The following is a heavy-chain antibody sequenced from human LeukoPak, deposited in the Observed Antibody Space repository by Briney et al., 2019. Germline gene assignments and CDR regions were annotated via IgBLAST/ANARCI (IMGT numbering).Heavy chain of an antibody. D-gene: IGHD3-10*01. CDR3: ARQYYYGSGSYPYAFDI. CDR1: GGSISSYY. Sequence: SETLSLTCTVSGGSISSYYWSWTRQPAGKGLEWIGRIYTSGSTNYNPSLKSRVTMSVDTSKNQFSLKLSSVTAADTAVYYCARQYYYGSGSYPYAFDIWGQGTMVTVSS. CDR2: IYTSGST. J-gene: IGHJ3*02. V-gene: IGHV4-4*07.